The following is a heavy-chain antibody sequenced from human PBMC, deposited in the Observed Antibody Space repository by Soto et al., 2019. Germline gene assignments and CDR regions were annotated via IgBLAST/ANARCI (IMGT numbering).Heavy chain of an antibody. CDR2: IKSKTDGGTT. D-gene: IGHD3-10*01. CDR1: GFTFSNAW. CDR3: ATALWFGESLGMDV. V-gene: IGHV3-15*01. J-gene: IGHJ6*02. Sequence: EVQLVESGGGLVKPGGSLRLSCAASGFTFSNAWMNWVRQAPGKGLEWVGRIKSKTDGGTTDYAAPVKGRFTISRDDSNNTLYLQMNSLKTEDTAVYYCATALWFGESLGMDVWGQGTTVTVSS.